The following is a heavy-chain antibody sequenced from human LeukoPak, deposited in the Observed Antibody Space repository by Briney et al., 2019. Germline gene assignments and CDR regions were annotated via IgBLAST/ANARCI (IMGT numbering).Heavy chain of an antibody. Sequence: SETLTLTCTASGGSISSYYWSWIRQPPGKGLEWIGYIYYSGSTNYNPSLKSRVTISVDTSKNQCSLKLSSVTAADTAVYYCARGTIWSGYPYWGQGTLVTASS. D-gene: IGHD3-3*01. CDR1: GGSISSYY. V-gene: IGHV4-59*01. CDR3: ARGTIWSGYPY. J-gene: IGHJ4*02. CDR2: IYYSGST.